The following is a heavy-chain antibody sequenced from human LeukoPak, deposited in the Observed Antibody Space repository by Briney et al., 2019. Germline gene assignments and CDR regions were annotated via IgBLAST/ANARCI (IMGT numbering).Heavy chain of an antibody. CDR1: GFTVSSNY. D-gene: IGHD4-17*01. J-gene: IGHJ4*02. CDR2: IYSGGST. Sequence: PWGSLRLSCAASGFTVSSNYMSWVRQAPGKGLEWVSVIYSGGSTYYADSVKGRFTISRDNSKNTLYLQMNSLRAEDTAVYYCARGGNYGDYEIDYWGQGTLVTVSS. CDR3: ARGGNYGDYEIDY. V-gene: IGHV3-53*01.